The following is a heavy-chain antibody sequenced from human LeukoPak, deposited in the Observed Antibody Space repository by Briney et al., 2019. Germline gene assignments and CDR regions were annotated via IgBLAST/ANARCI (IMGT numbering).Heavy chain of an antibody. CDR3: ARERHITMIVVVIDY. J-gene: IGHJ4*02. CDR2: IYTSGST. V-gene: IGHV4-4*07. Sequence: SETLSLTCTVSGGSISSYYWSWIRQPAGKGLEWIGRIYTSGSTNYNPSLKSRVTMSVDTSKNQFSLKLSSVTAADTAVYYCARERHITMIVVVIDYWAREPWSPSPQ. CDR1: GGSISSYY. D-gene: IGHD3-22*01.